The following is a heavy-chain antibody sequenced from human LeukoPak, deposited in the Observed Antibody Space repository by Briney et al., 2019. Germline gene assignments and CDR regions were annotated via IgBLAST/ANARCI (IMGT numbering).Heavy chain of an antibody. CDR1: GYTFTGYY. D-gene: IGHD6-19*01. J-gene: IGHJ5*02. CDR2: INPNSGGT. Sequence: ASVKVSCKASGYTFTGYYMHWVRQAPGQGLEWMGWINPNSGGTNYAQKSQGRVTMTRDTSISTAYMELSRLRSDDTAVYYCAVAVAGEGNWFDPWGQGTLVTVSS. CDR3: AVAVAGEGNWFDP. V-gene: IGHV1-2*02.